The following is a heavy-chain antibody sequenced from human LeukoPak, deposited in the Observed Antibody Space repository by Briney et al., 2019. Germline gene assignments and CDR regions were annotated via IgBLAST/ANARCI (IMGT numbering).Heavy chain of an antibody. CDR3: AREGPTYYDFWSGPCKWFDP. J-gene: IGHJ5*02. Sequence: SETLSLTCTVSGYSISSGYYWGWIRQPPGKGLEWIGSIYHSGSTYYNPSLKSRVTISVDTSKNQFSLKLSSVTAADTAVYYCAREGPTYYDFWSGPCKWFDPWGQGTLVTVSS. V-gene: IGHV4-38-2*02. D-gene: IGHD3-3*01. CDR2: IYHSGST. CDR1: GYSISSGYY.